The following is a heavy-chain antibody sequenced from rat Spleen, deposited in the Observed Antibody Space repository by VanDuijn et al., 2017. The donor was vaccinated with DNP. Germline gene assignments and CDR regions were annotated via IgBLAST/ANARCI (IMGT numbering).Heavy chain of an antibody. CDR3: ARPIYNNHGGFAY. D-gene: IGHD1-10*01. CDR2: IRYDGGST. CDR1: RFTFSDYN. Sequence: EVQLVESGGDLVQPGRSLKLFCAASRFTFSDYNMAWVRQAPTKGLEWVAYIRYDGGSTKYGDSVKGRFTISRDDAKNTQYLQMNSLRSEDMATYYCARPIYNNHGGFAYWGQGTLVTVSS. V-gene: IGHV5-22*01. J-gene: IGHJ3*01.